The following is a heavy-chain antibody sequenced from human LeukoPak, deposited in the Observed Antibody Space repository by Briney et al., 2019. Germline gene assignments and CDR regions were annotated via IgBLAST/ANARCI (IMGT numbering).Heavy chain of an antibody. J-gene: IGHJ4*02. D-gene: IGHD6-19*01. CDR3: SPGHSSGWFDY. V-gene: IGHV4-59*01. Sequence: SETLSLTCTVPGGSLSGDYWSWIRQPPGKGLEWIGYISYSATTNYNPSLKSRDSFSIDTTKKKFSLMFISVSTPDTAVEFCSPGHSSGWFDYWGKGNLVSVSS. CDR2: ISYSATT. CDR1: GGSLSGDY.